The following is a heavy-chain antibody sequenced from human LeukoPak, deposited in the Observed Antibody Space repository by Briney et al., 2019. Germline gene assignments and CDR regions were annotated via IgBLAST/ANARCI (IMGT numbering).Heavy chain of an antibody. D-gene: IGHD5-12*01. CDR3: ARNDVDIAFFDY. J-gene: IGHJ4*02. CDR2: IYYSGST. Sequence: PSETLSLTCTVSGGSISSSSYYWGWIRQPPGKGLEWIGSIYYSGSTYYNPSLKSRVTISVDTSKNQFSLKLSSVTAADTAVYYCARNDVDIAFFDYWGQGTLVTVSS. V-gene: IGHV4-39*01. CDR1: GGSISSSSYY.